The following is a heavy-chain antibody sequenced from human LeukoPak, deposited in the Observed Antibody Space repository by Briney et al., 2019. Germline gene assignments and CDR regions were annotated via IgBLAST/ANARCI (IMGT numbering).Heavy chain of an antibody. CDR2: ISGGGGRP. Sequence: GGSLRLSCAASGFTFSSCAMGWVRPAPGKGRGWVSAISGGGGRPYYADTVKGRFTISRDNSKNTLYLKMNSLRAEDTAVYYCARHPEPGYCSSTSCHESYFDYWGQGTLVAVSS. D-gene: IGHD2-2*01. CDR3: ARHPEPGYCSSTSCHESYFDY. J-gene: IGHJ4*02. CDR1: GFTFSSCA. V-gene: IGHV3-23*01.